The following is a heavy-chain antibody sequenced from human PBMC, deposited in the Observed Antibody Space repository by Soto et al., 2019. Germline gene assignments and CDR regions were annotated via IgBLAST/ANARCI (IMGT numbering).Heavy chain of an antibody. CDR3: AKSDRGVFGVVMSPALDPLDV. J-gene: IGHJ3*01. CDR1: GVTFRTYG. V-gene: IGHV3-30*18. Sequence: QVQLVESGGGVVQPGRSLTLSCVVSGVTFRTYGIHWVRQAPGKGLEWVAVISYDGDYTSYADSVKGRFTISRDNSKNTICLQLTSLGAEDTALYYCAKSDRGVFGVVMSPALDPLDVWGQGTMVAVSS. D-gene: IGHD3-3*01. CDR2: ISYDGDYT.